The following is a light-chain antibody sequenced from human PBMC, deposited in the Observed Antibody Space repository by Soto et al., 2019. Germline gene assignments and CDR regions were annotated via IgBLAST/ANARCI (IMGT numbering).Light chain of an antibody. CDR2: DNT. CDR1: SSNIGKYY. Sequence: QSVLSQPPSVSAAPGQRVTISCSGSSSNIGKYYVSWYQQVPGTAPTLLIYDNTQRPSGIPDRFSGSKSGTSATLAITGLQTGGEADYYCATWDGGLTPQGVFGTGTKVTVL. CDR3: ATWDGGLTPQGV. V-gene: IGLV1-51*01. J-gene: IGLJ1*01.